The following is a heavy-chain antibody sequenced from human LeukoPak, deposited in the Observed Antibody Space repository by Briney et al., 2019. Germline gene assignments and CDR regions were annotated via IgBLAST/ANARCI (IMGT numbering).Heavy chain of an antibody. Sequence: ASVKVSCKASGYTLTSYDINWVRQATGQGLEWMGWMNPNSGRTGYAQNFQGRIAITRNTSISTAYMELSSLRSEDTAVYYCTRETSSRYFDYWGQGTLVTVSS. J-gene: IGHJ4*02. CDR1: GYTLTSYD. CDR2: MNPNSGRT. V-gene: IGHV1-8*01. CDR3: TRETSSRYFDY.